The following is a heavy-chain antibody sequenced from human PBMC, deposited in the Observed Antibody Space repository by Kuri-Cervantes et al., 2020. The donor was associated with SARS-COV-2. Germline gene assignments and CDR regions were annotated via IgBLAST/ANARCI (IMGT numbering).Heavy chain of an antibody. D-gene: IGHD6-19*01. V-gene: IGHV1-69*04. CDR3: ARDKGGHSSGSFDY. CDR2: IIPILGTA. Sequence: SVKVSCKASGGTSSSYAISWVRQAPGQGLEWMGRIIPILGTANYAQKFQGRVTITADKSTSTAYMELSSLRSEDTAVYYCARDKGGHSSGSFDYWGQGTLVTVSS. CDR1: GGTSSSYA. J-gene: IGHJ4*02.